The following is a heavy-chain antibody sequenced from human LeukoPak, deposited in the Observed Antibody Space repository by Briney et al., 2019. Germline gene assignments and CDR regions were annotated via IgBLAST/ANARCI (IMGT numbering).Heavy chain of an antibody. CDR3: ARGGHIAADNWFDP. V-gene: IGHV3-7*03. CDR2: IKQDGSEK. D-gene: IGHD6-6*01. Sequence: GGSLRLSCAASGFTFSSYWMSWVRQAPGKGLEWVANIKQDGSEKYYVDSGKGRFTISRDNAKNSLYLQMNSLRAEDTAVYYCARGGHIAADNWFDPWGQGTLVTVSS. CDR1: GFTFSSYW. J-gene: IGHJ5*02.